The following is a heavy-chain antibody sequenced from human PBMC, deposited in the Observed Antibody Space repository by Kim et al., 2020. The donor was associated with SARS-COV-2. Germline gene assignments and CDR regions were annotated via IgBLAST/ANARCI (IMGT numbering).Heavy chain of an antibody. V-gene: IGHV3-7*03. Sequence: GGSLRLSCAASGFSFSSYWMTWVRQAPGKGLEWVANIKQDGTDKYYLDSVKGRFTISRDKTKNSLYLQMNSLRAEDTAVYFCAREGATVTARAFDISGQGTMGTVSS. CDR1: GFSFSSYW. CDR2: IKQDGTDK. D-gene: IGHD4-17*01. J-gene: IGHJ3*02. CDR3: AREGATVTARAFDI.